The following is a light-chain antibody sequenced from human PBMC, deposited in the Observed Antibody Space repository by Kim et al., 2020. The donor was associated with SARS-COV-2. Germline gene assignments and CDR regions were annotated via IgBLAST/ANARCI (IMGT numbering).Light chain of an antibody. CDR3: QQSYTTLYT. J-gene: IGKJ2*01. CDR1: QSITSY. V-gene: IGKV1-39*01. CDR2: ATS. Sequence: DIRMTQSPSSLSASVGDRVTITCRASQSITSYLHWYQHKPGKAPKLLIYATSSLQSGVPSRFIGSGSGTEFTLTITSLQPEDFATYYCQQSYTTLYTFGQGTKLEIK.